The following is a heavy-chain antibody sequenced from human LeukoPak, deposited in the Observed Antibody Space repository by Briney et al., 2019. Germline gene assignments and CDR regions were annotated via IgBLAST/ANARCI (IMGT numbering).Heavy chain of an antibody. CDR3: ARDGRSGAVGPDDAFDI. D-gene: IGHD1-26*01. V-gene: IGHV4-59*01. J-gene: IGHJ3*02. CDR1: GGSISSYY. Sequence: SETLSLTCTVSGGSISSYYWSWIRQPPGKGLEWIGYIYYSGSTNYNPSLKSRVTISVDTSKNQFSLKLSSVTAADTAVYYCARDGRSGAVGPDDAFDIWGQGTMVTVSS. CDR2: IYYSGST.